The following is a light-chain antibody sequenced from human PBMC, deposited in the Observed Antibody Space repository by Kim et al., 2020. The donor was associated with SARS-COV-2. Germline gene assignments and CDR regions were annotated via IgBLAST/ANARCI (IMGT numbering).Light chain of an antibody. CDR2: EVS. Sequence: QSVTISCTGTSSAVGGYNYVSWYQQHPGKAPKLLISEVSKRPSGVPDRFSGSKSGNTASLTVSGLQAEDEADYYCSSYTGSNNLMFGGGTQLTVL. CDR1: SSAVGGYNY. V-gene: IGLV2-8*01. CDR3: SSYTGSNNLM. J-gene: IGLJ3*02.